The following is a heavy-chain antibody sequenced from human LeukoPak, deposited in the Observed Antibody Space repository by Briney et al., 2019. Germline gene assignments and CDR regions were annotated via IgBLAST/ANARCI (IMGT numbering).Heavy chain of an antibody. Sequence: SETLSLTCTVSGGSISSSSYYWGWIRQPPGKGLECIGSIYYSGSTYYNPSLKSRVTISVDTSKNQFSLNLSSVTAADTAVYYCAASVWLGDLIDSPWGQGTLVTVSS. V-gene: IGHV4-39*01. CDR1: GGSISSSSYY. D-gene: IGHD3-10*01. CDR2: IYYSGST. J-gene: IGHJ5*02. CDR3: AASVWLGDLIDSP.